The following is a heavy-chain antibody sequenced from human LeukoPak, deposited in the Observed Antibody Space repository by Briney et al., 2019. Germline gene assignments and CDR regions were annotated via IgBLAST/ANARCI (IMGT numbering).Heavy chain of an antibody. D-gene: IGHD3-10*01. Sequence: SETLSLTCTVSGGSINNYYWSWIRQPPGKGLEWIGYIYYSGSTNYNPSLKSRVTISVDTSKNQFSLKLSSVTAADTAVYYCARVYGSGSSPFDCWGQGTLVTVSS. V-gene: IGHV4-59*12. CDR2: IYYSGST. J-gene: IGHJ4*02. CDR1: GGSINNYY. CDR3: ARVYGSGSSPFDC.